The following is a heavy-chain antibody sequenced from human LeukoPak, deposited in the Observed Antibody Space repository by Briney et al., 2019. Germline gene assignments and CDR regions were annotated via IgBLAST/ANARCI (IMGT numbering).Heavy chain of an antibody. V-gene: IGHV1-18*01. J-gene: IGHJ3*02. CDR2: ISAYNGNT. D-gene: IGHD2-2*02. CDR3: ARDTDTTAYCSSTSCYTAFDI. Sequence: GASVKVSCKASGYTFTSYGISWVRQAPGQGLEWMGWISAYNGNTNYAQKLQGRVTMTTDTSTSTAYMELRSLRSDDTAVYYCARDTDTTAYCSSTSCYTAFDIWGQGTMVTVSS. CDR1: GYTFTSYG.